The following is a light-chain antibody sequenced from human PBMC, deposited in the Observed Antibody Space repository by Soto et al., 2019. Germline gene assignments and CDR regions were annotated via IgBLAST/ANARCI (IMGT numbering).Light chain of an antibody. CDR1: QSISSY. CDR2: AAS. Sequence: DIQMTQSPSSLSASVGDRVTITCRASQSISSYLNWYQQKPGKAPKLLIYAASSLQTGVPSRFSGSGSGTDFTLTISSLQPEDFATYYCQQSYITALTFGGGNKVEIK. V-gene: IGKV1-39*01. J-gene: IGKJ4*01. CDR3: QQSYITALT.